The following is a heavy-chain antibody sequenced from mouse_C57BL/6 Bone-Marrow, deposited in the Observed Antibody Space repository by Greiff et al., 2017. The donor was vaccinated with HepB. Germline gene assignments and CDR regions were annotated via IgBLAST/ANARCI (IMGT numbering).Heavy chain of an antibody. CDR2: ISSGSSTI. J-gene: IGHJ4*01. CDR1: GFTFSDYG. Sequence: EVQLQESGGGLVKPGGSLKLSCAASGFTFSDYGMHWVRQAPEKGLEWVAYISSGSSTIYYADTVKGRFTISRDNAKNTLFLQMTSLRSEDTAMYYCARPRITTVGDDYAMDYWGQGTSVTVSS. D-gene: IGHD1-1*01. V-gene: IGHV5-17*01. CDR3: ARPRITTVGDDYAMDY.